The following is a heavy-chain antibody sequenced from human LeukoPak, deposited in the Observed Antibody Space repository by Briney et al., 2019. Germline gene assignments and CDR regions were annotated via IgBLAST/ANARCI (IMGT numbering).Heavy chain of an antibody. CDR3: ARVRPHPIIDV. CDR1: GFTVSSNY. D-gene: IGHD6-6*01. V-gene: IGHV3-53*01. CDR2: IYTGGST. Sequence: GGSLRLSCAASGFTVSSNYMSSGRHAPGKRLEWVSVIYTGGSTYYADSVKGRFTLSRDNYKNALYLQMNSLRAEDTAVYYCARVRPHPIIDVWGKGTTVTVSS. J-gene: IGHJ6*03.